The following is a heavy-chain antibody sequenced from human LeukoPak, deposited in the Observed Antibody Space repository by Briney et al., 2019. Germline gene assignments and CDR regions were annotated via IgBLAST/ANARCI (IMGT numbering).Heavy chain of an antibody. CDR3: ARDLAHRGQYCSGGSCYRRGYDAFDI. V-gene: IGHV3-48*04. Sequence: PGGSLRLSCAASGFTFSDYRMNWVRQAPGKGLEWISYISNDLSTIHYAASVKGRFTISRDNARNSLYLQMDSLRAEDTAVYFCARDLAHRGQYCSGGSCYRRGYDAFDIWGQGTMVPVSS. J-gene: IGHJ3*02. CDR2: ISNDLSTI. D-gene: IGHD2-15*01. CDR1: GFTFSDYR.